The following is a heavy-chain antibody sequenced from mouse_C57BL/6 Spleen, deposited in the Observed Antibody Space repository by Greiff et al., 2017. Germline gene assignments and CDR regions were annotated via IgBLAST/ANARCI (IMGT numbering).Heavy chain of an antibody. CDR1: GFSLTSYG. Sequence: QVQLKQSGPGLVQPSQSLSITCTVSGFSLTSYGVHWVRQSPGKGLEWLGVIWSGGSTDYNAAFISRLSISKDNSKSQVFFKMNSLQADDTAIYYCARKFITTVVATGAMDYWGQGTSVTVSS. CDR2: IWSGGST. V-gene: IGHV2-2*01. J-gene: IGHJ4*01. CDR3: ARKFITTVVATGAMDY. D-gene: IGHD1-1*01.